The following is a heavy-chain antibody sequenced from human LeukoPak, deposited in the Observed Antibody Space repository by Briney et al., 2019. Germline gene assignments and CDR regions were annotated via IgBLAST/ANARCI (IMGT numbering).Heavy chain of an antibody. D-gene: IGHD3-3*01. CDR3: AKDHYWSIDY. J-gene: IGHJ4*02. Sequence: GGSLRLSCAASGFDFSSNWMHWVRHAPGQGLVWVSRIKGDGISTNYADSVKGRFTISRDIAKNTLYLRMNSPRAEDTGVYYCAKDHYWSIDYWGRGTLVTVSS. V-gene: IGHV3-74*01. CDR2: IKGDGIST. CDR1: GFDFSSNW.